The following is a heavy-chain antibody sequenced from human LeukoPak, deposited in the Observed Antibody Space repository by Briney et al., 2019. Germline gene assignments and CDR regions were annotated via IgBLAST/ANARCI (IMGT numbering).Heavy chain of an antibody. D-gene: IGHD1-7*01. Sequence: GGSLRLSCAASGITFRSYSMNWVRQAPGKGLEGVSCISSSSSYIYYADSVKVRFTISRDNAKNSLYLQMNSLRPEDTAVYYCARGLNWNYGWFDPWGQGTLVTVSS. V-gene: IGHV3-21*03. J-gene: IGHJ5*02. CDR2: ISSSSSYI. CDR1: GITFRSYS. CDR3: ARGLNWNYGWFDP.